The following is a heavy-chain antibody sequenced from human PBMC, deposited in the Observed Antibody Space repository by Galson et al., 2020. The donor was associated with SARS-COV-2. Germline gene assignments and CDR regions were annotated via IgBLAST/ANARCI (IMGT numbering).Heavy chain of an antibody. D-gene: IGHD1-26*01. CDR1: GFTFSSYA. V-gene: IGHV3-30*04. Sequence: GGSLRLSCAASGFTFSSYAMHWVRQAPDKGLEWVAVISYDGSNKYYADSVKGRFTISRDNSKNTLYLQMNSLRAEDTAVYYCARAYSGSYSSDFDYWGQGTLVTVSS. J-gene: IGHJ4*02. CDR2: ISYDGSNK. CDR3: ARAYSGSYSSDFDY.